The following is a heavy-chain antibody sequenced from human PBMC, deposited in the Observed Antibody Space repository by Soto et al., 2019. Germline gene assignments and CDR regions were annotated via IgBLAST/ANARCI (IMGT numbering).Heavy chain of an antibody. J-gene: IGHJ6*02. D-gene: IGHD2-2*01. V-gene: IGHV1-46*01. CDR1: GYTFTSYY. Sequence: ASVKVSCKASGYTFTSYYMHWVRQAPGQGLEWMGIINPSGGSTSYARKFQGRVTMTRDTSTSTVYMELSSLRSEDTAVYYCAREWDIVVVPAASYYYGMDVWGQGTTVTVSS. CDR3: AREWDIVVVPAASYYYGMDV. CDR2: INPSGGST.